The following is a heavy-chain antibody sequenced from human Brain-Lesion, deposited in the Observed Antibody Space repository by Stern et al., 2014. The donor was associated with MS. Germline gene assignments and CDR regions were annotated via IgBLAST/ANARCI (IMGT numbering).Heavy chain of an antibody. CDR1: GNTFTNRY. D-gene: IGHD4-17*01. V-gene: IGHV1-45*02. CDR3: AEGGSYGFVY. Sequence: QVQLVQSGAEVKQTGSSVKVSCQASGNTFTNRYLHWVRQAPGQALEWMAWITPFTGNTNYAQNFQDRVTITMDRSMSTAYMDLSSLRSDDTAIYFCAEGGSYGFVYWGQGTLVTVSS. J-gene: IGHJ4*02. CDR2: ITPFTGNT.